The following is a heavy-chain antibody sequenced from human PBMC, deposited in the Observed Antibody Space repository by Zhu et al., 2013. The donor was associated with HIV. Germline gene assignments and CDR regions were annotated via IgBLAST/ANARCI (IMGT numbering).Heavy chain of an antibody. CDR2: IYYSGST. CDR1: GGSISSYY. J-gene: IGHJ3*02. CDR3: ASGKLGIAAAGDAFDI. V-gene: IGHV4-59*01. Sequence: QVQLQESGPGLVKPSETLSLTCTVSGGSISSYYWSWIRQPPGKGLEWIGYIYYSGSTNYNPSLKSRVTISVDTSKNQFSLKLSSVTAADTAVYYCASGKLGIAAAGDAFDIWGQGTMVTVSS. D-gene: IGHD6-13*01.